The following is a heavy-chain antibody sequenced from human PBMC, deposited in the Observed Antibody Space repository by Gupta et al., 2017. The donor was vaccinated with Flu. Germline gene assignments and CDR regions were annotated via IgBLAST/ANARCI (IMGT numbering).Heavy chain of an antibody. Sequence: VQLLESGGALAQRGGSLRLSCVASGFIFNAYGMSWVRQAPGEGLQWVSSITDSGGRTYYAGSVKGRFTISRDNSKGTLYLHMNSLRAEDTAFYFCAKSNYGDYGSFDNWGQGTLVTVSS. J-gene: IGHJ4*02. CDR2: ITDSGGRT. CDR3: AKSNYGDYGSFDN. CDR1: GFIFNAYG. V-gene: IGHV3-23*01. D-gene: IGHD4-17*01.